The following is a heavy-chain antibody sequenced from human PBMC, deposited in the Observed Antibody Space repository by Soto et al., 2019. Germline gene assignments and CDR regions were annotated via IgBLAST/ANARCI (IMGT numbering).Heavy chain of an antibody. Sequence: GSLILSCAVAGFNVMSYWMSWVRQAPGKGLEWVASIKEDGSEIYYLHSVRGRFSISRDSAGNALHLTMNYLSAEDTGVYFCARDSGFDYVNWGQGTLVTVSS. CDR1: GFNVMSYW. V-gene: IGHV3-7*01. D-gene: IGHD5-12*01. CDR2: IKEDGSEI. J-gene: IGHJ4*02. CDR3: ARDSGFDYVN.